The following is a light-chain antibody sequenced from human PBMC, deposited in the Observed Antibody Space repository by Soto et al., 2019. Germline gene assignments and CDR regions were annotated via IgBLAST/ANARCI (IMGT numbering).Light chain of an antibody. Sequence: QPVLTQPASVSGSPGQSITISCTGTRSDVGGYDYVSWYQQHPGKAPKLMIYEVSNRPSGVSDRFSGSKSGNTASLTISGLQAEDEADYYCSSYVSSRTYVFGTGTKLTVL. J-gene: IGLJ1*01. CDR2: EVS. CDR3: SSYVSSRTYV. CDR1: RSDVGGYDY. V-gene: IGLV2-14*01.